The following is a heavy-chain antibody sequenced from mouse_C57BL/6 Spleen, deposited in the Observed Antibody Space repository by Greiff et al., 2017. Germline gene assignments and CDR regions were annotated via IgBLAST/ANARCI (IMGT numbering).Heavy chain of an antibody. CDR1: GFNIKDDY. Sequence: DVKLQESGAELVRPGASVKLSCTASGFNIKDDYMHWVKQRPEQGLEWIGWIDPENGDTEYASKFQGKATITADTSSNTAYLQLSSLTSEDTAVYYCTHSTGYGGNFDYWGQGTTLTVSS. D-gene: IGHD3-2*02. V-gene: IGHV14-4*01. J-gene: IGHJ2*01. CDR2: IDPENGDT. CDR3: THSTGYGGNFDY.